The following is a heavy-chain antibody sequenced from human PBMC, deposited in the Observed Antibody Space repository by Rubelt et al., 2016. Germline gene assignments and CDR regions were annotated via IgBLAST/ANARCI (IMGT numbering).Heavy chain of an antibody. CDR1: GGSISSSSYY. V-gene: IGHV4-39*01. J-gene: IGHJ4*02. Sequence: QLQLQESGPGLVKPSETLSLTCTVSGGSISSSSYYWGWIRQPPGKGLEWIGSIYYSGSTYYNPSLKSRVTISVDTSKNQFSLELSSVTAADTAVYYCARRGAIFGVVIYFDYWGQGTLVTVSS. CDR2: IYYSGST. CDR3: ARRGAIFGVVIYFDY. D-gene: IGHD3-3*01.